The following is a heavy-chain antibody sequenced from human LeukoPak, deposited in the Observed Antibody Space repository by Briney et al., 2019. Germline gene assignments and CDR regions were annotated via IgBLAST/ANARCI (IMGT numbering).Heavy chain of an antibody. V-gene: IGHV3-21*01. D-gene: IGHD3-22*01. CDR3: VRDSSGYYGGGLFDY. Sequence: GGSLRLSCAASGFTFSSYSMNWVRQAPGKGLECVSSISSSSSYIYYADSVKGRFTISRDNAKNSLYLQMNSLRAEDTAVYYCVRDSSGYYGGGLFDYWGQGTLVTVSS. CDR2: ISSSSSYI. CDR1: GFTFSSYS. J-gene: IGHJ4*02.